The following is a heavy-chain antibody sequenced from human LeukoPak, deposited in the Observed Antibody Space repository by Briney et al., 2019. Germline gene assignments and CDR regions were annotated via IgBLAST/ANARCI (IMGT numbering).Heavy chain of an antibody. J-gene: IGHJ3*02. CDR2: ISSSSSYI. CDR3: ARENGYNNAFDI. Sequence: GGSLRLSCEDSGFTFRSYEMNWVRQAPGKGLEWVSSISSSSSYIYYADSVKGRFTISRDNAKNSLYLQMNSLRAEDTAVYYCARENGYNNAFDIWGQGTMVTVSS. D-gene: IGHD5-24*01. V-gene: IGHV3-21*01. CDR1: GFTFRSYE.